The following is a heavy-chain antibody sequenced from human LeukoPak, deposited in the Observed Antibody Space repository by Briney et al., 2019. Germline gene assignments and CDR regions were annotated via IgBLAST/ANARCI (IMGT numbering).Heavy chain of an antibody. CDR2: ISSSSSTI. CDR3: ARDLVAAAGQEGDY. D-gene: IGHD6-13*01. CDR1: GFTVSSNY. Sequence: PGGSLRLSCAASGFTVSSNYMSWVRQAPGKGLEWVSYISSSSSTIYYADSVKGRFTISRDNAKNSLYLQMNSLRDEDTAVYYCARDLVAAAGQEGDYWGQGTLVTVSS. V-gene: IGHV3-48*02. J-gene: IGHJ4*02.